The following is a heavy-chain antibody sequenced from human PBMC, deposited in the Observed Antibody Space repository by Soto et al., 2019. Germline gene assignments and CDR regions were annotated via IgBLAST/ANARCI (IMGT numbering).Heavy chain of an antibody. V-gene: IGHV4-34*01. CDR1: GGSFSGYY. CDR3: ARGMYYDYVWGSYRSYYYYYGMDV. J-gene: IGHJ6*02. CDR2: INHSGST. D-gene: IGHD3-16*02. Sequence: QVQLQQWGAGLLKPSETLSLTCAVYGGSFSGYYWSWIRQPPGKGLEWIGEINHSGSTNYNPSLKRRVTISVDTSKNQVPLKLSSVTAADTAVYYCARGMYYDYVWGSYRSYYYYYGMDVWGQGTTVTVSS.